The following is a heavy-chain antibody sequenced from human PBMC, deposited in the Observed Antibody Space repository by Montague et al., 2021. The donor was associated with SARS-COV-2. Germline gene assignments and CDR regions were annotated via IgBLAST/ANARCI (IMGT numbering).Heavy chain of an antibody. CDR2: IYYSGST. J-gene: IGHJ4*02. CDR3: ARGNRIAVAGTDFDY. Sequence: SETLSLTCTVSGGSISTSPYFWGWIRQPPGKGLEWIGSIYYSGSTYYNPSLKSRVATSIDTSENQFSLKLSSVTAADTAVYYCARGNRIAVAGTDFDYWGQGTLVTVSS. D-gene: IGHD6-19*01. V-gene: IGHV4-39*07. CDR1: GGSISTSPYF.